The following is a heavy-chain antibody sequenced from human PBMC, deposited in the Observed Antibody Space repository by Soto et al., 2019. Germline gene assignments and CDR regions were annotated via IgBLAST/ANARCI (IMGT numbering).Heavy chain of an antibody. D-gene: IGHD4-17*01. J-gene: IGHJ5*02. CDR2: IYYNGST. CDR1: GGSVSSGGYY. Sequence: VQLQESGPGLVKASETLSLTCTVSGGSVSSGGYYWSWIRQPPGKGLEWIGFIYYNGSTNFNPALNSRVTISVDTSKNQFSLKLSSVTAAATALYYCARWRHDYGDQNWFDPWGRGTQVTVSS. CDR3: ARWRHDYGDQNWFDP. V-gene: IGHV4-61*08.